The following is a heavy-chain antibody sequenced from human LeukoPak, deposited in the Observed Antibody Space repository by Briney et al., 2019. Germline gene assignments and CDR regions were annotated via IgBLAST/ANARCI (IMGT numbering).Heavy chain of an antibody. CDR1: GFTFSGYA. V-gene: IGHV3-23*01. CDR3: AKDKDIAVRPPFDH. D-gene: IGHD6-6*01. CDR2: IYGSGGST. Sequence: PGGSLRLSCAASGFTFSGYAMSWVRQAPGKGLEWVSLIYGSGGSTYYADSVKGRFTISRDNSKNTLYLQMNSLRAEDTAVYYCAKDKDIAVRPPFDHWGQGTLVTVSS. J-gene: IGHJ4*02.